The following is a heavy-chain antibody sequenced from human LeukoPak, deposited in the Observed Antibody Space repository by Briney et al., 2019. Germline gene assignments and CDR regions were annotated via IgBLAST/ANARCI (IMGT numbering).Heavy chain of an antibody. J-gene: IGHJ4*02. CDR1: GFTFSNFA. V-gene: IGHV3-72*01. D-gene: IGHD6-6*01. CDR3: ASVPGY. CDR2: TRNKANSYTT. Sequence: GGSLRLSCAGTGFTFSNFAMHWVRQAPGKGLEWVGRTRNKANSYTTGYAASVKGRFTISRDDSKNSLYLQMNSLKTEDTAVYYCASVPGYWGQGTLVTVSS.